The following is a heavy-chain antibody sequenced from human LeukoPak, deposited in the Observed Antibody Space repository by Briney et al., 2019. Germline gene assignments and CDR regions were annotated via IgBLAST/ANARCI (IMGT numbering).Heavy chain of an antibody. V-gene: IGHV3-30*04. D-gene: IGHD3-10*01. CDR1: GFTFSSYA. CDR3: ATLIKKTPVQFDY. CDR2: ISYDGSNK. J-gene: IGHJ4*02. Sequence: GGSLRLSCAASGFTFSSYAMHRVRQAPGKGLEWVAVISYDGSNKYYADSVKGRFTISRDNSKNTLYLQMNSLRAEDTAVYYCATLIKKTPVQFDYWGQGTLVTVSS.